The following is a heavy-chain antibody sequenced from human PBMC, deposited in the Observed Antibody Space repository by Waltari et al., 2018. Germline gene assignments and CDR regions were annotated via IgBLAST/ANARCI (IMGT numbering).Heavy chain of an antibody. D-gene: IGHD6-13*01. CDR2: IYYSGST. CDR1: GGSIGSGGYY. CDR3: AREVTAAGPVDY. J-gene: IGHJ4*02. Sequence: QVQLQESGPGLVKPSQTLSLTCTVSGGSIGSGGYYWSWIRQHPGKGLEWIGYIYYSGSTYYNPSLKSRVTISVDTSKNQFSLKLSSVTAADTAVYYCAREVTAAGPVDYWGQGTLVTVSS. V-gene: IGHV4-31*03.